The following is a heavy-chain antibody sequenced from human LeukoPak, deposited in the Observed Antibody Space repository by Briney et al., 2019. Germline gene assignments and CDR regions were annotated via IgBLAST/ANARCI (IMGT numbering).Heavy chain of an antibody. D-gene: IGHD3-3*01. CDR3: ARNPRVFWSGYHRSWFDP. CDR2: MNPNSGNT. V-gene: IGHV1-8*01. CDR1: GYTFTSYD. Sequence: ASVKVSCKASGYTFTSYDINWVRQATGQGLEWMGWMNPNSGNTGYAQKFQGRVTMTRNTSISTAYMELSSLRSEDTAVYYCARNPRVFWSGYHRSWFDPWGREPWSPSPQ. J-gene: IGHJ5*02.